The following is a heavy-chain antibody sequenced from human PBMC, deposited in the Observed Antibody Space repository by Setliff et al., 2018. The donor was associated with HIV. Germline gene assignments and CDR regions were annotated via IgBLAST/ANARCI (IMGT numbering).Heavy chain of an antibody. V-gene: IGHV4-61*01. CDR1: GYSISSGYY. CDR2: IFYSGST. Sequence: SETLSLTCAVSGYSISSGYYWGWIRQPPGKGLEWIGYIFYSGSTNYNPSLKSRVTISVDTSKNQFSLKLRSVTAADTAVYYCAQLGMVDDFDYWGQGTLVTVSS. D-gene: IGHD1-1*01. CDR3: AQLGMVDDFDY. J-gene: IGHJ4*02.